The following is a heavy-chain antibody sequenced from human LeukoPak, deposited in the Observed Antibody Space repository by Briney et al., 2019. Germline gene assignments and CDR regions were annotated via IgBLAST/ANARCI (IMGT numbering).Heavy chain of an antibody. CDR1: GGSISSYC. CDR2: IYYSGST. Sequence: PSETLSLTCTVSGGSISSYCWSWIRQPPGKGLEWIGYIYYSGSTNYNPSLKSRVTISVDTSKNQFSLKLSSVTAADTAVYYCARGGEIIVGYRDAFDIWGQGTMVTVSS. V-gene: IGHV4-59*01. J-gene: IGHJ3*02. D-gene: IGHD1-26*01. CDR3: ARGGEIIVGYRDAFDI.